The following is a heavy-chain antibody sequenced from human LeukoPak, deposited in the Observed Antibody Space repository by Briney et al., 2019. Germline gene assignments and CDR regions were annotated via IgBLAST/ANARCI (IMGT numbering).Heavy chain of an antibody. CDR2: INHRGST. Sequence: PPETLSLTCAVYGGSFSGYYWSWIRQPPGKGLEWIGEINHRGSTNYNPSLKSRVTVPLDTSKNQFSLKLSSVTAADTAVYYCARAPGAALDWGQGTLVTVSS. CDR3: ARAPGAALD. V-gene: IGHV4-34*01. J-gene: IGHJ4*02. CDR1: GGSFSGYY. D-gene: IGHD2-15*01.